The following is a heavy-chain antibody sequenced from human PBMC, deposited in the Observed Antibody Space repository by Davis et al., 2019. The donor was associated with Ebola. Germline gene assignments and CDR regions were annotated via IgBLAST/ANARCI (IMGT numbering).Heavy chain of an antibody. J-gene: IGHJ3*02. CDR2: ISSSSSHI. D-gene: IGHD3-16*01. CDR3: ARASGGAAIAFDI. Sequence: GGSLRLSCAASGFTFSGYNMNWVRQAPGKGLEWVSSISSSSSHIYYADPVKGRFTISRDNAKNSLYLQMNSLRAEDTAVYYCARASGGAAIAFDIWGQGTMVTVSS. CDR1: GFTFSGYN. V-gene: IGHV3-21*01.